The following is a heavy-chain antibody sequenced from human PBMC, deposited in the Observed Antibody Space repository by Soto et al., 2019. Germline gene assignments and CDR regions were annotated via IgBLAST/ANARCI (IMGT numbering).Heavy chain of an antibody. D-gene: IGHD3-16*01. Sequence: QVHLVESGGGVVQPGNSLRLSCAASGFTFSGYGMHWVRQAPGKGLEWVAMIWYDGSNKYYADSVKGRFTISRDNSKNAMDLQLNSRRAEDTSVEYYASNSLGYGGYWGQGTLVRVSS. CDR3: ASNSLGYGGY. V-gene: IGHV3-33*01. CDR1: GFTFSGYG. CDR2: IWYDGSNK. J-gene: IGHJ1*01.